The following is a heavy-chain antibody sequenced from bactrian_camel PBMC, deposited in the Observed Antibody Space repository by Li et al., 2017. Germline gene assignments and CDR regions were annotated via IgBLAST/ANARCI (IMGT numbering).Heavy chain of an antibody. D-gene: IGHD2*01. CDR2: LDEEDT. CDR1: GYTLPMN. V-gene: IGHV3S10*01. J-gene: IGHJ7*01. Sequence: VQLVESGGGSVQAGGSLRLSCVASGYTLPMNMGWFRQAPGKEREWVAALDEEDTWYAGSVRGRFTISQDNAKNTVYLQMNSLKPEDSSVYYCVSGGGTWYSGYAMDYWGKGTQVTVS.